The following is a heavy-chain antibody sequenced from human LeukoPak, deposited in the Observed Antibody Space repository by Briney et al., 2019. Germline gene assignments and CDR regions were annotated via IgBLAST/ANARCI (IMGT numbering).Heavy chain of an antibody. V-gene: IGHV5-51*01. Sequence: GESLKISCKGSGYSFTSYWIGWVRQMPGKGLEWMGIIYPGDSDTRYSPSFQGQVTISADKSISTAYLQWSSLKASDTAMYCCARRLAVADDAFDIWGQGTMVTVSS. J-gene: IGHJ3*02. CDR1: GYSFTSYW. CDR2: IYPGDSDT. CDR3: ARRLAVADDAFDI. D-gene: IGHD6-19*01.